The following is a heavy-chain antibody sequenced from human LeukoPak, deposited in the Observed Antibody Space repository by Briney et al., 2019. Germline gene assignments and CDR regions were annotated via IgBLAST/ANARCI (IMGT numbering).Heavy chain of an antibody. CDR3: AKEQTPSGYSDY. J-gene: IGHJ4*02. D-gene: IGHD3-22*01. V-gene: IGHV3-23*01. Sequence: GGSLRLSCAASGFTVSSNYMSWVRQAPGKGLEWVSAISGSGGSTYYADSVKGRFTISRDNSRNTLYLQMNSLRAEDTAVYYCAKEQTPSGYSDYWGQGTLVTVSS. CDR2: ISGSGGST. CDR1: GFTVSSNY.